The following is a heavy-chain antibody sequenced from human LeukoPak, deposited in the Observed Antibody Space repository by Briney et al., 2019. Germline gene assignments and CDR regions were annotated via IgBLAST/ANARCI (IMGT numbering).Heavy chain of an antibody. D-gene: IGHD2-21*01. CDR2: ISSSSSYI. J-gene: IGHJ4*02. V-gene: IGHV3-11*06. Sequence: GGSLRLSCAASGFTFSDYYMSWIRQAPGKGLEWVSSISSSSSYIYYADSVKGRFTISRDNAKNSLYLQMNSLRAEDTAVYYCARVDRVLWWPSDYWGQGTLVTVSS. CDR1: GFTFSDYY. CDR3: ARVDRVLWWPSDY.